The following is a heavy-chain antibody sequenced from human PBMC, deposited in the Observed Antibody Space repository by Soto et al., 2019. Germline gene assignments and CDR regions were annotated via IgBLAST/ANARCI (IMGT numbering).Heavy chain of an antibody. J-gene: IGHJ4*02. CDR3: ARDRGAAAGYSDY. D-gene: IGHD6-13*01. V-gene: IGHV3-30-3*01. Sequence: QVQLVESGGGVVQPGRSLRLSCAASGFTFSNYAIHWVRQAPGKGLEWVTVISYDGSNKYYADSVKGRFTISRDNSKNTLYLQMNSLRPEDTAVYYCARDRGAAAGYSDYWGQGTLVTVSS. CDR2: ISYDGSNK. CDR1: GFTFSNYA.